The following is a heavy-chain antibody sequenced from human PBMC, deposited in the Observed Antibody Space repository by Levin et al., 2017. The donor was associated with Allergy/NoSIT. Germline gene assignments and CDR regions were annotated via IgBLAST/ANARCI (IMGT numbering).Heavy chain of an antibody. CDR1: GDSITNNYYYY. CDR3: ARSPLGRYYFDS. J-gene: IGHJ4*02. CDR2: IYYSGGT. V-gene: IGHV4-39*07. Sequence: KPGGSLRLSCTVSGDSITNNYYYYWAWIRQPPGEGLQYVGHIYYSGGTYYNPSLKSRVTISIDTSSNHFSLKLNSVTAADTAVYYCARSPLGRYYFDSWGQGTLVAVSS. D-gene: IGHD3-16*01.